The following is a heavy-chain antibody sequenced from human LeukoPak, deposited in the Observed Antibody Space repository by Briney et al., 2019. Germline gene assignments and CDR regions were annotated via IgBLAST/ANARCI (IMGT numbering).Heavy chain of an antibody. CDR3: ARDAYCTSTSCYFDY. CDR2: IYPGDSAT. CDR1: GYSFTNYW. V-gene: IGHV5-51*01. J-gene: IGHJ4*02. D-gene: IGHD2-2*01. Sequence: GESLKISCKASGYSFTNYWIGWVRQMPGKGLEWMAIIYPGDSATRYSPSFQGQVYISADKSISTAYLQWSSLKASDTAMYYCARDAYCTSTSCYFDYWGQGTLVTVSS.